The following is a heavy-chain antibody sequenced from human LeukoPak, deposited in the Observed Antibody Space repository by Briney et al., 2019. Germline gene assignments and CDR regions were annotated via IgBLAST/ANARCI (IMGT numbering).Heavy chain of an antibody. CDR1: GFTFGSYG. Sequence: GGSLRLSCAASGFTFGSYGFHWVRQAPGKGLEWVAVISNNGGYEHYTDSVKGRFTISRDDSKSTVYLQMNSLRAEDAALYYCAREPVDGDCQFDYWGQGTLVTVSS. D-gene: IGHD2-21*02. CDR3: AREPVDGDCQFDY. CDR2: ISNNGGYE. J-gene: IGHJ4*02. V-gene: IGHV3-33*01.